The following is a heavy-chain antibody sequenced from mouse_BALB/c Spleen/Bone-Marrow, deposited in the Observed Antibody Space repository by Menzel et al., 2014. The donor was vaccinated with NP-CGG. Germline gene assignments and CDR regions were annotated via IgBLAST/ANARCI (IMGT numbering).Heavy chain of an antibody. CDR2: ISSDSSAV. J-gene: IGHJ2*01. V-gene: IGHV5-17*02. CDR3: TRGGNWDDFDY. Sequence: EVQLVESGGGLVQPGGSRKLSCAASGFTFRSFGMHWVRQAPEKGLEWVAYISSDSSAVYYADTVKGRFTISRDNPKNPLFLLMTSLGSEDAAMYYCTRGGNWDDFDYWGQGTTLTVSS. CDR1: GFTFRSFG. D-gene: IGHD4-1*01.